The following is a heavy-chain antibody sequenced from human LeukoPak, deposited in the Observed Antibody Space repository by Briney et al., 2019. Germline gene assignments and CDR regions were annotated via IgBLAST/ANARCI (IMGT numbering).Heavy chain of an antibody. CDR3: ARVGSGYYYVPDY. D-gene: IGHD3-22*01. CDR1: GFTFSSYG. CDR2: IQYDGSNK. J-gene: IGHJ4*02. Sequence: GGSLRLSCAASGFTFSSYGMHWVRQAPGKGLEWVAFIQYDGSNKYYADSVKGRFTISRDNSKNTLYLQMNSLRAEDTAVYYCARVGSGYYYVPDYWGQGTLVTVPS. V-gene: IGHV3-30*02.